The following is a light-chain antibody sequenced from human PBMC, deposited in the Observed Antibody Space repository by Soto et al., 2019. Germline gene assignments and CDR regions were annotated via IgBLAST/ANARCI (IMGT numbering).Light chain of an antibody. Sequence: QSVLTQPASVSGSPGQSITISCTGTSSDIGGYNYVSWYQHHPGKVPKLMIYDVSNRPSGISNRFSGSKSGNTASLTISGLQAEDEADYYCSSYTRGITLVVFGGGTRLTVL. CDR2: DVS. V-gene: IGLV2-14*01. CDR3: SSYTRGITLVV. J-gene: IGLJ2*01. CDR1: SSDIGGYNY.